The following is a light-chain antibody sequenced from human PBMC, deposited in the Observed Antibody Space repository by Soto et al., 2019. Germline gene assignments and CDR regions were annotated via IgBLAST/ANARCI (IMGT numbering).Light chain of an antibody. CDR1: RSISSY. CDR2: EAS. CDR3: QQSYSTPWT. Sequence: DIQMTQSPSSLSASVGDRVTITCRPSRSISSYLNWYQQKPGKAPKLLIYEASSLQSGVPSRFSGSGSGTDFTLTISSLQPEDFATYFCQQSYSTPWTFGQGTKVEIK. V-gene: IGKV1-39*01. J-gene: IGKJ1*01.